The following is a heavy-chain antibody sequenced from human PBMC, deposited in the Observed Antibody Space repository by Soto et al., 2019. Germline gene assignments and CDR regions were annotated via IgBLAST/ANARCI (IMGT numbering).Heavy chain of an antibody. CDR1: VFTFRSSG. CDR3: ASDTQYYLDY. J-gene: IGHJ4*02. CDR2: IWYDGINK. Sequence: GPLRLSVAASVFTFRSSGMHGVRQSPGKGLAWVAVIWYDGINKYYADSVKGRFTISRDDSKTTLYLQMNSLRSESTAVSSCASDTQYYLDYWGQGTLVTVSS. V-gene: IGHV3-33*01.